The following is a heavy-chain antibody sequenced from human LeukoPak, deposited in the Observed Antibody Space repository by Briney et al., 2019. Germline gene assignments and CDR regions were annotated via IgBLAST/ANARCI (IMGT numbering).Heavy chain of an antibody. CDR2: IWYDGSRQ. V-gene: IGHV3-30*02. J-gene: IGHJ3*02. CDR3: VRDLAYAFDT. CDR1: GFTFSNYD. Sequence: GGSLRLSCVASGFTFSNYDMHWVRQAPGRGLEWVAIIWYDGSRQYYADPVKGRFTVSRDDSKNTAHLQMNSLRVEDTALYYCVRDLAYAFDTWGQGTMVTVSS.